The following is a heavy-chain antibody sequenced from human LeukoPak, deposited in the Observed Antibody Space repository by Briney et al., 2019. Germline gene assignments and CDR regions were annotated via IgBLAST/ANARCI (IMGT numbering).Heavy chain of an antibody. J-gene: IGHJ4*02. D-gene: IGHD2-2*01. CDR1: GFTLSNYA. CDR3: AKDQKWGPADYYFDS. V-gene: IGHV3-30*18. Sequence: QAGGSLRLSCAASGFTLSNYAMHWVRQAPGKGLEWVTVISTDGKDKKYADSVKGRFTISRDNSKNTLDPQMNSLRAEDTAVYYCAKDQKWGPADYYFDSWGQGTLVTVSS. CDR2: ISTDGKDK.